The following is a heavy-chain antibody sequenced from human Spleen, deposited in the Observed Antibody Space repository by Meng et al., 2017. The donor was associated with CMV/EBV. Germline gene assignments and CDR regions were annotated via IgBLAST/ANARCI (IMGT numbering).Heavy chain of an antibody. D-gene: IGHD3-10*01. CDR1: GSISSRSDY. V-gene: IGHV4-39*07. CDR3: ARDLTTMVRGVIDY. CDR2: IFYTGDT. J-gene: IGHJ4*02. Sequence: SETLSLTCTVSGSISSRSDYWTWIRQTPGKGLEWIGSIFYTGDTYYNPSLKSRVTISVDTSKNQFSLKLSSVTAADTAVYYCARDLTTMVRGVIDYWGQGTLVTVSS.